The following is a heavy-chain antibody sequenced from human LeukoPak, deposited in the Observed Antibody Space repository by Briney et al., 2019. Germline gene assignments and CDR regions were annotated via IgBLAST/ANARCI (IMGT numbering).Heavy chain of an antibody. CDR2: INPNSGGT. V-gene: IGHV1-2*06. CDR1: GYTFTGYY. Sequence: ASVKVSCKASGYTFTGYYMHWVRQAPGQGLGWMGRINPNSGGTNYAQKFQGRVTMTRDTSISTAYMELSRLRSDDTAVYYCARGKPIAYYYDSSGQRGDYWGQGTLITVSS. D-gene: IGHD3-22*01. J-gene: IGHJ4*02. CDR3: ARGKPIAYYYDSSGQRGDY.